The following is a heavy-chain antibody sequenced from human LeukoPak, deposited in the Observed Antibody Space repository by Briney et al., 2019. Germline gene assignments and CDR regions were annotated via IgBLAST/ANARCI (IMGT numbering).Heavy chain of an antibody. CDR2: INPNSGGT. J-gene: IGHJ4*02. Sequence: ASVKVSCKASGYTFTGYYMHWVRQAPGRGLEWMGWINPNSGGTNYAQKFQGRVTMTRDTSISTAYMELSRLRSDDTAVYYCAREEGPRGYSWNDVNYWGQGTLVTVSS. V-gene: IGHV1-2*02. CDR3: AREEGPRGYSWNDVNY. CDR1: GYTFTGYY. D-gene: IGHD1-1*01.